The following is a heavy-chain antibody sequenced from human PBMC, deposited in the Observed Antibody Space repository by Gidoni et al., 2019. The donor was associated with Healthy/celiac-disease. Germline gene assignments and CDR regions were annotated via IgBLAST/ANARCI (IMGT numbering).Heavy chain of an antibody. CDR2: IYYSGST. D-gene: IGHD1-1*01. J-gene: IGHJ4*02. CDR3: ARQLSRTGNFDY. V-gene: IGHV4-59*08. Sequence: QVQLQESGPGLVKPSETLSLTCTVSGGSISSYYWSWIRQPPGKGLEWIGYIYYSGSTNYNPSLKSRVTTSVDTSKNQFSLKLSSVTAADTAVYYCARQLSRTGNFDYWGQGTLVTVSS. CDR1: GGSISSYY.